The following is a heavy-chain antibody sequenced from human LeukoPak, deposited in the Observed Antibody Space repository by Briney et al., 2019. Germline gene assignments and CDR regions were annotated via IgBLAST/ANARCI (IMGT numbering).Heavy chain of an antibody. J-gene: IGHJ4*02. CDR2: INHSGST. CDR3: ARYRSGAVAAFFDY. D-gene: IGHD6-19*01. Sequence: SETLSLTWAVYGGSFSGYYWSWIRQSPGKGLEWIGEINHSGSTNYNPSLKSRVTISVDTSKNQFSLKLSSVTAADTAVYYCARYRSGAVAAFFDYWGQGILVTVSS. V-gene: IGHV4-34*01. CDR1: GGSFSGYY.